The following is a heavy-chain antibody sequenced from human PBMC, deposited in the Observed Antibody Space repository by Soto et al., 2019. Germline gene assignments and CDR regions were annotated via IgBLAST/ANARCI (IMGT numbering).Heavy chain of an antibody. Sequence: PSETLSLTCTVSGGSISSYYWSWIRQPPGKGLEWIGYIYYSGSTNYNPSLKSRVTISVDTSKNQFSLKLSSVTAADTAVYYCARAEAMAGTDYYYYGMDVWGQGTTVTVS. CDR2: IYYSGST. D-gene: IGHD6-19*01. V-gene: IGHV4-59*01. CDR1: GGSISSYY. J-gene: IGHJ6*02. CDR3: ARAEAMAGTDYYYYGMDV.